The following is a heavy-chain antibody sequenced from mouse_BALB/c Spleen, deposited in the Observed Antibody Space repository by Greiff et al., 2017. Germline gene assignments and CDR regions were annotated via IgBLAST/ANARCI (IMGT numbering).Heavy chain of an antibody. Sequence: EVQGVESGGDLVKPGGSLKLSCAASGFTFSSYGMSWVRQTPDKRLEWVATISSGGSYTYYPDSVKGRFTISRDNAKNTLYLQMSSLKSEDTAMYYCARYHYRYDVVNAMDYWGQGTSVTVSS. V-gene: IGHV5-6*01. D-gene: IGHD2-14*01. CDR2: ISSGGSYT. J-gene: IGHJ4*01. CDR1: GFTFSSYG. CDR3: ARYHYRYDVVNAMDY.